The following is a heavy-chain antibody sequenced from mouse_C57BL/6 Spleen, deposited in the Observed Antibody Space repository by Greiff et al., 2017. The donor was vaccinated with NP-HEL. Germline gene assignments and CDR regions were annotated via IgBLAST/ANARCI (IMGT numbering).Heavy chain of an antibody. CDR1: GYTFTDYN. CDR3: AREGLLLRSHWYFDV. D-gene: IGHD1-1*01. CDR2: INPNNGGT. Sequence: EVQLQQSGPELVKPGASVKIPCKASGYTFTDYNMDWVKQSHGKSLEWIGDINPNNGGTIYNQKFKGKATLTVDKSSSTAYMELRSLTSEDTAVYYCAREGLLLRSHWYFDVWGTGTTVTVSS. V-gene: IGHV1-18*01. J-gene: IGHJ1*03.